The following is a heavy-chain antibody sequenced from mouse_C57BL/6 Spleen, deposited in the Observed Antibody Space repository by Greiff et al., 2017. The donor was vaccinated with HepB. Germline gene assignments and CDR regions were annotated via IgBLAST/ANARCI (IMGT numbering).Heavy chain of an antibody. CDR2: IDPSDSYT. CDR1: GYTFTSYW. CDR3: AKGGALRSWYFDV. V-gene: IGHV1-69*01. J-gene: IGHJ1*03. Sequence: VQLQQPGAELVMPGASVKLSCKASGYTFTSYWMHWVKPRPGQGLEWIGEIDPSDSYTNYNQKFKGKSTLTVDKSSSTAYMQLSSLTSEDSAVYYCAKGGALRSWYFDVWGTGTTVTVSA.